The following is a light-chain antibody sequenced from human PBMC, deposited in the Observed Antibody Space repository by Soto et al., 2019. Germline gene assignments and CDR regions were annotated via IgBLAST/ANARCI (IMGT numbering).Light chain of an antibody. Sequence: EFVLTLSPATLSLSPVERATLSCRASQSVSSSYLAWYQQKPGQAPRLLIYGASSRATGIPVRFSGSGSGTEFTLTISSLQSEDFAVDYCQQYNNWPLTFGQATRLEIK. CDR3: QQYNNWPLT. CDR1: QSVSSSY. V-gene: IGKV3-15*01. J-gene: IGKJ5*01. CDR2: GAS.